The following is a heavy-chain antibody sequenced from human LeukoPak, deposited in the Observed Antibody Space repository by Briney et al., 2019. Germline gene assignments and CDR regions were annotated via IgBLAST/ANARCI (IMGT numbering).Heavy chain of an antibody. CDR2: IKQDGSEK. Sequence: GGSLRLSCAASGFTFSSYWMSWVRQAPGKGLEWVANIKQDGSEKYYVDSVKGRFTISRDNAKNSLYLQMNSLRAEDTAVYYCARGRHYYGSGSYYPLDIWGQGTMVTVSS. J-gene: IGHJ3*02. D-gene: IGHD3-10*01. V-gene: IGHV3-7*01. CDR3: ARGRHYYGSGSYYPLDI. CDR1: GFTFSSYW.